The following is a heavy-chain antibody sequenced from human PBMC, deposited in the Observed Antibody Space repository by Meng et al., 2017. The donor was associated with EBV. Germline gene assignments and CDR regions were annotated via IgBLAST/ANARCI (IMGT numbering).Heavy chain of an antibody. CDR3: ARDRGGYYDSSGYYAD. D-gene: IGHD3-22*01. CDR1: GGSISSSNW. J-gene: IGHJ4*01. CDR2: IYHSGST. V-gene: IGHV4-4*02. Sequence: QVQLQESGPGLVKPSGTLSLTCAASGGSISSSNWWSWVRQPPGKGLEWIGEIYHSGSTNYNPSLKSRVTISVDKSKNQFSLKLSSVTAADTAVYYCARDRGGYYDSSGYYADWGHGTLVTVSA.